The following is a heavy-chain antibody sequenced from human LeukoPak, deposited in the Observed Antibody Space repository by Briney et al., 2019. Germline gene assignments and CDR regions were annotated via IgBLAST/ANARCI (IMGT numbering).Heavy chain of an antibody. D-gene: IGHD3-10*01. CDR1: GFTFSSCS. Sequence: SGGSLRLSCAASGFTFSSCSMNWVRQAPGKGLEWVSYINTGSSTMYYADSVKGRFTISRDNAKNSLYLQMNSLRAEDTAVYYCAKDSMVRGVFSSIYWGQGTLVTVSS. CDR2: INTGSSTM. CDR3: AKDSMVRGVFSSIY. V-gene: IGHV3-48*04. J-gene: IGHJ4*02.